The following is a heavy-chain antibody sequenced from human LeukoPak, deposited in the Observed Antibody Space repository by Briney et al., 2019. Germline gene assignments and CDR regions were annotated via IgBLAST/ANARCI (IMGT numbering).Heavy chain of an antibody. CDR2: MYHSGST. V-gene: IGHV4-59*08. Sequence: SETLSLTCTVSGDSISSYYWSWIRQPPGKGLEWIGSMYHSGSTYYNPSLKSRVTLSVDASKNQFSLKLSSVTAADTAVYYCARRIGTSYFDYWGQGTLVTVSP. CDR3: ARRIGTSYFDY. J-gene: IGHJ4*02. D-gene: IGHD1-1*01. CDR1: GDSISSYY.